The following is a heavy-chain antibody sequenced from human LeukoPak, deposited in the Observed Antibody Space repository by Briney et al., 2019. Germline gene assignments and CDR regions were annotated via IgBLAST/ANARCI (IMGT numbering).Heavy chain of an antibody. CDR1: GRSVSTYY. J-gene: IGHJ2*01. CDR2: FYSSGST. V-gene: IGHV4-4*07. CDR3: AKVAGSRYFDI. Sequence: SETLSLTCTVSGRSVSTYYCGSIRQPAGKGLEWIGRFYSSGSTSYNPSLKSRVSMSIDTSKNQFSLNLTSVTAADTAVYYCAKVAGSRYFDIWGRGTLVTVSS. D-gene: IGHD6-19*01.